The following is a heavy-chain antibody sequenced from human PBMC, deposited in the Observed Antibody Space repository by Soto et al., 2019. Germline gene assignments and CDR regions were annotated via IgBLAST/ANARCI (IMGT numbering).Heavy chain of an antibody. CDR3: ARVFYWNDVRYGMDV. CDR1: GGTFSSYA. Sequence: SVKVSCKASGGTFSSYAISWVRQAPGQGLEWMGGIIPIFGTANYAQKFQGRVTITADESTSTAYMELSSLRSEDTAVYYCARVFYWNDVRYGMDVWGQGTTVTVSS. CDR2: IIPIFGTA. J-gene: IGHJ6*02. V-gene: IGHV1-69*13. D-gene: IGHD1-1*01.